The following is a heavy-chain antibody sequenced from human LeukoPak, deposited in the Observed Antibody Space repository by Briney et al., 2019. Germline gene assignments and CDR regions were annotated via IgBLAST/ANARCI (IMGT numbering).Heavy chain of an antibody. CDR3: AGGGPHDMLTGRSGYFAY. J-gene: IGHJ4*02. CDR1: GFTFGDYA. D-gene: IGHD3-9*01. V-gene: IGHV3-49*04. CDR2: IRIKAYSGTA. Sequence: PGGSLRLSCTASGFTFGDYAMSWVRQAPGKGLEWVSFIRIKAYSGTAEYAASVKGRFTISRDDSKSIAYLQMDSLKTEDTAVYYCAGGGPHDMLTGRSGYFAYWGQGTLVTVSS.